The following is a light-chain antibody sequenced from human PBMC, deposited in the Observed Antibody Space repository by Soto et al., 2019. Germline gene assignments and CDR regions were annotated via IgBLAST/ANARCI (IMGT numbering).Light chain of an antibody. CDR3: QQRGNWPPWT. CDR2: DAS. J-gene: IGKJ1*01. Sequence: EIVLTQSPATLSLSPGERATLSCRASESVSNYVAWYQQKPGQAPRLLIYDASNRATGIPDRFSGSGSGTDFTLTISSLEPEDIAVYYCQQRGNWPPWTFGQGTKVEIK. V-gene: IGKV3-11*01. CDR1: ESVSNY.